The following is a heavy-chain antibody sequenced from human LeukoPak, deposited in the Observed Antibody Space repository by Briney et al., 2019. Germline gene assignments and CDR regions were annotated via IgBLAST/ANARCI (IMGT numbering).Heavy chain of an antibody. D-gene: IGHD2-2*01. CDR2: ISGSGGST. J-gene: IGHJ4*02. CDR1: GFTFSSYA. CDR3: AKDLRYCSSTSCYTDYFDY. V-gene: IGHV3-23*01. Sequence: GSLRLSCAASGFTFSSYAMSWVRQAPGKGLEWVSAISGSGGSTYYADSVKGRFTISRDNSKNTLYLQMNSLRAEDTAVYYCAKDLRYCSSTSCYTDYFDYWGQGTLVTVSS.